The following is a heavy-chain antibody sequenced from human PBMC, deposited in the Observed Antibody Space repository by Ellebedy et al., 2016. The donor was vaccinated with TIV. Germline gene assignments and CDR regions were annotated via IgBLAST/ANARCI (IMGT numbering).Heavy chain of an antibody. D-gene: IGHD1-26*01. CDR3: ARDGGSYSDLDY. CDR2: INPNRGGT. J-gene: IGHJ4*02. Sequence: AASVKVSCKASGYTFTGYYMHWVRQAPGQGLEWMGWINPNRGGTNYAQKFQGWVTMTRDTSISTAYMELSRLRSDDTAVYYCARDGGSYSDLDYWGQGTLVTVSS. CDR1: GYTFTGYY. V-gene: IGHV1-2*04.